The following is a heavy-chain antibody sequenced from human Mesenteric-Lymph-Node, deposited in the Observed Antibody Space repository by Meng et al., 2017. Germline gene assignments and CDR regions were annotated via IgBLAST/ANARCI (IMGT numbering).Heavy chain of an antibody. J-gene: IGHJ6*02. CDR3: ASGIMITFGGVPANYYGMDV. CDR2: IKKDGSEK. V-gene: IGHV3-7*01. Sequence: GESLKISCATSGFTFSSYWMTWVRQAPGKGLEWVANIKKDGSEKYYVDSVKGRFTISRDNAKNSLYLQMNSLRAEDTAVYYCASGIMITFGGVPANYYGMDVWGQGTTVTVSS. D-gene: IGHD3-16*01. CDR1: GFTFSSYW.